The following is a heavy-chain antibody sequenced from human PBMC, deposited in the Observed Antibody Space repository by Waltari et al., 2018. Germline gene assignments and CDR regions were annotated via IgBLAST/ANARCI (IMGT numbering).Heavy chain of an antibody. CDR2: ISSDGINT. J-gene: IGHJ3*01. D-gene: IGHD5-18*01. V-gene: IGHV3-64*01. Sequence: EVQLVESGGGLVQPGGYLSRSWAAPGSALRTSALLWVRQAPGKGLEYVSAISSDGINTYYTNSVKGRFKISRDNSKNTLYLQMGSLRPEDMAVYYCARSRRGTAEVNAFDVWGQGTMVTVSS. CDR3: ARSRRGTAEVNAFDV. CDR1: GSALRTSA.